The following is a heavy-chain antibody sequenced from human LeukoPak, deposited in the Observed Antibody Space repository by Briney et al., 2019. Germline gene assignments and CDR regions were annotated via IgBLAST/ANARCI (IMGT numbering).Heavy chain of an antibody. V-gene: IGHV5-10-1*01. Sequence: GESLRISCKGSGYSFTSYWITWVRQMPGKGLEWMGKIDPSDSYTNYSPSLQGHVTISADKSFSTAYLQWSSLKASDTAMYYCARIPLDSSGYYYAGDGFDIWGQGTMVTVSS. D-gene: IGHD3-22*01. CDR2: IDPSDSYT. J-gene: IGHJ3*02. CDR3: ARIPLDSSGYYYAGDGFDI. CDR1: GYSFTSYW.